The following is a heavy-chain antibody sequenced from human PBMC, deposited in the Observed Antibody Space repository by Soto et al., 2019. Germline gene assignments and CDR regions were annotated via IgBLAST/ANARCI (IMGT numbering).Heavy chain of an antibody. CDR3: AKDRVVVPAAIHYFDY. D-gene: IGHD2-2*02. J-gene: IGHJ4*02. V-gene: IGHV3-30*18. CDR1: GFTFSSYG. Sequence: PGGSLRLSCAASGFTFSSYGMHWVRQAPGKGLEWVAVISYDGSNKYYADSVKGRFTISRDNSKNTLYLQMNSLRAEDTAVYYCAKDRVVVPAAIHYFDYWGQGTLVTVSS. CDR2: ISYDGSNK.